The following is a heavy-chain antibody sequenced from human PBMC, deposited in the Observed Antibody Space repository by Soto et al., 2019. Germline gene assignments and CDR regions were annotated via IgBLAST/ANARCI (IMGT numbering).Heavy chain of an antibody. CDR2: IYYSGST. Sequence: QVQLQESGPGRVKPSQTLSLTCTVSGGSISSGGYYWSWIRQHPGKGLEWIGYIYYSGSTYFNPSLKSRLTISVDTSKNQFSLQLSSMTAADTAVYYCARAGHSSSSEGANWFDPWGQGTLVTVSS. V-gene: IGHV4-31*03. CDR3: ARAGHSSSSEGANWFDP. D-gene: IGHD6-6*01. J-gene: IGHJ5*02. CDR1: GGSISSGGYY.